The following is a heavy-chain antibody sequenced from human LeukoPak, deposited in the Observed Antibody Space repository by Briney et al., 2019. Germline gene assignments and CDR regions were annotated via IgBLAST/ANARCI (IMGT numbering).Heavy chain of an antibody. D-gene: IGHD6-13*01. CDR2: IYYSGST. J-gene: IGHJ4*02. V-gene: IGHV4-39*07. CDR3: ARDPAAGTIIDY. CDR1: GGSISSSSYY. Sequence: KASETLSLTCTVSGGSISSSSYYWGWIRQPPGKGLEWIGSIYYSGSTYYNPSLKSRVTISVDTSKNQFSLKLSSVTAADTAVYYCARDPAAGTIIDYWGEGTLVTVSS.